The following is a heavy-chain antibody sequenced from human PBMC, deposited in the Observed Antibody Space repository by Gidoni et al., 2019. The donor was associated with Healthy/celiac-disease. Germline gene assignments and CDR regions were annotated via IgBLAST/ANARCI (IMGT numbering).Heavy chain of an antibody. CDR1: GFTFSSYW. V-gene: IGHV3-7*03. J-gene: IGHJ2*01. D-gene: IGHD2-2*01. CDR2: IKQDGSEK. CDR3: ARVAITRPRSIVVVPAAMEAYFDL. Sequence: GSLRLSCAASGFTFSSYWMSWVRQAPGKGLEWVANIKQDGSEKYYVDSVKGRFTISRDNAKNSLYLQMNSLRAEDTAVYYCARVAITRPRSIVVVPAAMEAYFDLWGRGTLVTVSS.